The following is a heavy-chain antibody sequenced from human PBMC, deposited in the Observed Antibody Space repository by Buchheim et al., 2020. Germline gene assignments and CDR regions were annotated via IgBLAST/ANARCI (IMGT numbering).Heavy chain of an antibody. CDR2: IYYSGST. CDR3: AKGYCSSTSCYSLYYYYGMDV. D-gene: IGHD2-2*01. V-gene: IGHV4-31*03. Sequence: QVQLQESGPGLVKPSQTLSLTCTVSGGSISSGGYYWSWIRQHPGKGLEWIGYIYYSGSTYYNPSLRSRVTISVDTSKNQFSLKLSSVTAADTAVYYCAKGYCSSTSCYSLYYYYGMDVWGQGTT. J-gene: IGHJ6*02. CDR1: GGSISSGGYY.